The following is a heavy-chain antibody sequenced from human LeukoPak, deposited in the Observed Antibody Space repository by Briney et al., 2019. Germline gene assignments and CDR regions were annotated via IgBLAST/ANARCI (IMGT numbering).Heavy chain of an antibody. CDR1: GFTFSSYA. CDR3: AREGGERTYDY. Sequence: PGGSLRLSCAASGFTFSSYAMHWVRQAPGKGLEWVAVISYDGSNKYYADSVKGRFTISRDNSKNTLYLQMNSLRAEDTAVYYCAREGGERTYDYWGQGTLVTASS. V-gene: IGHV3-30*04. CDR2: ISYDGSNK. D-gene: IGHD3-10*01. J-gene: IGHJ4*02.